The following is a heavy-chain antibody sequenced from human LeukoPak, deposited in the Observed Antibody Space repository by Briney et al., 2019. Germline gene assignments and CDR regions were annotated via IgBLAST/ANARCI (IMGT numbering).Heavy chain of an antibody. Sequence: ASVKVSCNASGYTLTSYQINLVRQASGQGLEWMGWMDPNSGNTNYAQKFQGRVTITSNTSISTAYMELSSLRSEDTAIYYCATSSGSYHFDYWGQGTLVTVSS. CDR2: MDPNSGNT. V-gene: IGHV1-8*03. CDR3: ATSSGSYHFDY. D-gene: IGHD1-26*01. CDR1: GYTLTSYQ. J-gene: IGHJ4*02.